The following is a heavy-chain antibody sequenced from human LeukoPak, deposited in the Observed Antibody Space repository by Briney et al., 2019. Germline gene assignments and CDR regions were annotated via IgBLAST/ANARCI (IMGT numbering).Heavy chain of an antibody. Sequence: ASVKVSCKASGGTFSSYAISWVRQAPGQGLEWMGGIIPIFGTANYAQKFQGRVTITADESTSTAYMELSSLRSEDTAVYYCARGSGGYYDFWSPGAFDIWGQGTMVTVSS. J-gene: IGHJ3*02. V-gene: IGHV1-69*13. CDR1: GGTFSSYA. CDR2: IIPIFGTA. CDR3: ARGSGGYYDFWSPGAFDI. D-gene: IGHD3-3*01.